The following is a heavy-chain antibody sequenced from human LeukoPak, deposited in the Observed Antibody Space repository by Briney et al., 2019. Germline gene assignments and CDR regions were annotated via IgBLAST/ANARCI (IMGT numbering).Heavy chain of an antibody. D-gene: IGHD3-10*01. CDR3: ARQSRDGSKTRGYYFDY. Sequence: GESLKISCQVSGYIFTHYWIGWVRQMPGKGLESMGIIYPADSDTTYSPSFQGQVTISADKSISTVYLQWSSLEASDTAMYYCARQSRDGSKTRGYYFDYWGQGTLVTVSS. CDR2: IYPADSDT. CDR1: GYIFTHYW. J-gene: IGHJ4*02. V-gene: IGHV5-51*01.